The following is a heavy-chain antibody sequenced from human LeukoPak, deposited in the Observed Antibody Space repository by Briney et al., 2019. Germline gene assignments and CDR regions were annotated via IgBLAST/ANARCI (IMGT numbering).Heavy chain of an antibody. J-gene: IGHJ4*01. V-gene: IGHV1-2*02. D-gene: IGHD6-6*01. CDR3: AREREQLAPFDY. CDR2: INPNSGGT. CDR1: GYTFTGYY. Sequence: ASVKVSCKASGYTFTGYYMHWVRQAPGQGLEWRGWINPNSGGTNYAQKFQGRVTMTRDTSISTAYMELSRLRSDDTAVYYCAREREQLAPFDYWGHGTLVTVSS.